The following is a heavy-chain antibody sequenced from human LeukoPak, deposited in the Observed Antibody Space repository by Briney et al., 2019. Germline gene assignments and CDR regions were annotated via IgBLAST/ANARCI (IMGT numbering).Heavy chain of an antibody. CDR3: ARESGYSFPYFQH. J-gene: IGHJ1*01. V-gene: IGHV3-33*08. D-gene: IGHD3-3*01. CDR1: GFTFSSYS. Sequence: GGSLRLSCAASGFTFSSYSMNWVRQAPGKGLEWVAFIRYDGSNKYYADSVKGRFTISRDNSKNTLYLQMNSLRAEDTAVYYCARESGYSFPYFQHWGQGTLVTVSS. CDR2: IRYDGSNK.